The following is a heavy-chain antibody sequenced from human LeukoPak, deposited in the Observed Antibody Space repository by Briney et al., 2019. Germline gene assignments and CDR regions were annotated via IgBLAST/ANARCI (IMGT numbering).Heavy chain of an antibody. D-gene: IGHD3-22*01. CDR3: AVGGITMIGEFDC. CDR1: GYSFTSYW. Sequence: GGSLMLYCKGSGYSFTSYWIGWVRQMPGKGLEWMGISYPGDSDTRYSPSFQGQVTISADKSISTAYLQWNSLKASDTAMYYCAVGGITMIGEFDCWGQGILVTVSS. V-gene: IGHV5-51*01. J-gene: IGHJ5*01. CDR2: SYPGDSDT.